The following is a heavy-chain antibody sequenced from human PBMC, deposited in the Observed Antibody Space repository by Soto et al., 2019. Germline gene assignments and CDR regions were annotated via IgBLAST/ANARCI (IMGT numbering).Heavy chain of an antibody. Sequence: SVKVSCKASGGTFSSYAISWVRQAPGQGLEWMGGIIPIFGTANYAQKFQGRVTITADESTSTAYMELSSLRSEDTAVYYCARGYCSSTSCYTGDFDYWGQGTLVTVSS. CDR1: GGTFSSYA. CDR3: ARGYCSSTSCYTGDFDY. D-gene: IGHD2-2*02. CDR2: IIPIFGTA. J-gene: IGHJ4*02. V-gene: IGHV1-69*13.